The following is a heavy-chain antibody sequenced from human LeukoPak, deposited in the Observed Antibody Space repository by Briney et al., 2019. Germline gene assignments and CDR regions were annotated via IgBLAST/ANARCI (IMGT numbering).Heavy chain of an antibody. CDR1: XYIXTNYD. CDR2: MNPETSGT. CDR3: ARFIRHQLPTSDY. J-gene: IGHJ4*02. Sequence: GASVXXSCKXSXYIXTNYDINXVRQATGHGLEWRGWMNPETSGTQPAQKFQGRLTMTMDASTGTAYMELSSLTSDDTAVYYCARFIRHQLPTSDYWGQGTLVSVSS. V-gene: IGHV1-8*01. D-gene: IGHD2-2*01.